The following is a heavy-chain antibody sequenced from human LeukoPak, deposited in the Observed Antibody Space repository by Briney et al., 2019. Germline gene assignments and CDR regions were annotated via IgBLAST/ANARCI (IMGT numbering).Heavy chain of an antibody. CDR2: TYHSGST. D-gene: IGHD5-18*01. V-gene: IGHV4-30-2*01. CDR3: ARGSREYSYGYLDY. J-gene: IGHJ4*02. Sequence: SETLSLTCTVSGGSISSGGYSWSWIRQPPGKGLEWIGYTYHSGSTYYNPSLKSRVTISVDRSKNQFSLKLSSVTAADTAVYYCARGSREYSYGYLDYWGQGTLVTVSS. CDR1: GGSISSGGYS.